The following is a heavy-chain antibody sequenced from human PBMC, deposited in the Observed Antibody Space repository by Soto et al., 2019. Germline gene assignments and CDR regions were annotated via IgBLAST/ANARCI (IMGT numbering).Heavy chain of an antibody. J-gene: IGHJ5*02. CDR1: GGTFSSYA. CDR3: ARALGYDFRRGERWFDP. Sequence: SVKVSCKASGGTFSSYAISWVRQAPGQGLEWMGGIIPIFGTANYAQKFQGRVTITADESTSTAYMELSSLRSEDTAVYYCARALGYDFRRGERWFDPWGQGPLVTVSS. D-gene: IGHD3-3*01. V-gene: IGHV1-69*13. CDR2: IIPIFGTA.